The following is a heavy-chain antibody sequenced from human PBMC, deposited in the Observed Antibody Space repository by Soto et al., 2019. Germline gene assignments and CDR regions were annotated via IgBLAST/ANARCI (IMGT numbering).Heavy chain of an antibody. CDR2: INPGYPAGRST. CDR1: GHTLTTFF. J-gene: IGHJ6*02. CDR3: ARGDRGGSGSPASYYYSGLDV. V-gene: IGHV1-46*01. D-gene: IGHD3-10*01. Sequence: ASVKVSCQASGHTLTTFFMHWVRQAPGQGLEWMGVINPGYPAGRSTTYAQKFQGRVTISRDNSNNALFLQMNSLRIEDTALYYCARGDRGGSGSPASYYYSGLDVWGQGTTVTVSS.